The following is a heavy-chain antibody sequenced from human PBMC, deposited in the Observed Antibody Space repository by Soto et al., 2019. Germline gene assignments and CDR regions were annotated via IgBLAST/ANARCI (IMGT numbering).Heavy chain of an antibody. CDR1: GFTFSSYA. D-gene: IGHD3-16*01. Sequence: GGSLRLSCAASGFTFSSYAMSWVRQAPGKGLEWVSLISATGGGTYYADSVKGRFTISRDNSHNTLYLQVHSLTAEDTAVYYCAKDPRAGGNSAFYFDFWGQGA. CDR3: AKDPRAGGNSAFYFDF. J-gene: IGHJ5*01. CDR2: ISATGGGT. V-gene: IGHV3-23*01.